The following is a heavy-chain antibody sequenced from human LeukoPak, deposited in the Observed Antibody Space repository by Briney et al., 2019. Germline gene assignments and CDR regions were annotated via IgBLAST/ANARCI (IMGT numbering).Heavy chain of an antibody. CDR2: IKQDGSEK. CDR1: GFTFSSYW. V-gene: IGHV3-7*01. Sequence: GGSLRLSCAASGFTFSSYWMTWVRQAPGKGLEWVANIKQDGSEKYYVGSVEGRFTISRDNAKNSLYLQMNSLRAEDTAVYYCAKGWWYWREWGRGTLVTVSS. D-gene: IGHD2-15*01. CDR3: AKGWWYWRE. J-gene: IGHJ4*02.